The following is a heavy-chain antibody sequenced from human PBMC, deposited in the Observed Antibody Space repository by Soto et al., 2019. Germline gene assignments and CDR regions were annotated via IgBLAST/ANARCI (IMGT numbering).Heavy chain of an antibody. CDR2: IGASGAGT. Sequence: EVQLLESGGGLVQPGGSLRLSCAASGFTFSTYAMSWVRQAPGKGLDWVSAIGASGAGTYYADSVKGRFTISRDNSKNTLHLQMTNLRAEDTAVYYCALRKTGSFFDYWGQGTLVTVSS. V-gene: IGHV3-23*01. D-gene: IGHD1-26*01. CDR3: ALRKTGSFFDY. CDR1: GFTFSTYA. J-gene: IGHJ4*02.